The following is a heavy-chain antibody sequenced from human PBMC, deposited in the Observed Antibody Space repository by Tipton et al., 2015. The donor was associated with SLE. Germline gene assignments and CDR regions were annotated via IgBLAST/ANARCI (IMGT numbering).Heavy chain of an antibody. CDR2: VHSSGST. CDR1: GGSISSHY. J-gene: IGHJ1*01. V-gene: IGHV4-59*11. D-gene: IGHD6-13*01. Sequence: TLSLTCTVSGGSISSHYWSWVRQPPGKRLEWIGHVHSSGSTFYNPSLKSRVTISMDTSKNQFSLKLSSVTAADTALYFCAGRVGAAAHEYFQHWGQGTLVTVSS. CDR3: AGRVGAAAHEYFQH.